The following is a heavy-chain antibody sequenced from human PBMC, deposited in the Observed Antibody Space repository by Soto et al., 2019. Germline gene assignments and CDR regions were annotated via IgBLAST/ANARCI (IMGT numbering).Heavy chain of an antibody. Sequence: GASVKVSCKASGYTFTSYDINWVRQATGQGLEWMGWMNPNSGNTGYAQKFQGRVTMTRNTSISTAYMELSSLRSEDTAVYYCARGPYRYGSGSYYMVSPKDYYYYFKAVWGKGTTVTVSS. CDR3: ARGPYRYGSGSYYMVSPKDYYYYFKAV. V-gene: IGHV1-8*01. J-gene: IGHJ6*03. CDR2: MNPNSGNT. CDR1: GYTFTSYD. D-gene: IGHD3-10*01.